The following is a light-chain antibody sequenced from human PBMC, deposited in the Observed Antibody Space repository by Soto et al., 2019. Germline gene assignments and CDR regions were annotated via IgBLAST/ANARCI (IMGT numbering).Light chain of an antibody. J-gene: IGLJ2*01. Sequence: QLVLTQSPSASASLGASVKLTCTLSSGHSNYAIAWHQQQPEKGPRFLMKLNSDGSHSKGDGIPDRFSGSSSGAERYLTISTLQSEDEADYYCQTWVTGLHIFGVGTKLTVL. V-gene: IGLV4-69*01. CDR1: SGHSNYA. CDR3: QTWVTGLHI. CDR2: LNSDGSH.